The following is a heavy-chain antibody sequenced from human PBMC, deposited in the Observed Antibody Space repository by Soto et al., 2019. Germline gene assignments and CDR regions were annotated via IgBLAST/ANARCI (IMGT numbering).Heavy chain of an antibody. CDR3: AKDWTWFGEFIEQDYYYGMDV. CDR1: GFTFSSYG. CDR2: ISYDGSNK. D-gene: IGHD3-10*01. Sequence: PGGSLRLSCAASGFTFSSYGMHWVRQAPGKGLEWVAVISYDGSNKYYADSVKGRFTISRDNSKNTLYLQMNSLRAEDTAVYYYAKDWTWFGEFIEQDYYYGMDVWGQGTTVTV. J-gene: IGHJ6*02. V-gene: IGHV3-30*18.